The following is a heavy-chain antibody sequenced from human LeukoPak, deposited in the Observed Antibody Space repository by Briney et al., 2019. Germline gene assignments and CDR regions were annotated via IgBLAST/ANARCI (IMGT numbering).Heavy chain of an antibody. J-gene: IGHJ4*02. CDR1: GLKFRNYG. V-gene: IGHV3-33*01. CDR3: ARGDGYSFNYFDY. Sequence: GRSLRLSCVASGLKFRNYGMHWVRQAPGKGLEWVTFIWYDGSHQYYIDSVKGRFTVSRDNAKSTLYLQMDSLRAEDTALYYCARGDGYSFNYFDYWGQGTLVAVSS. CDR2: IWYDGSHQ. D-gene: IGHD5-24*01.